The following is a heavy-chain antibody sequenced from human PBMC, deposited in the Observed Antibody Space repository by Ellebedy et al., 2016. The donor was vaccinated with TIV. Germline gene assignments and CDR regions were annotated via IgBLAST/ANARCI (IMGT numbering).Heavy chain of an antibody. V-gene: IGHV3-33*01. J-gene: IGHJ4*02. CDR2: IWYDGSNK. CDR3: ARDQTAMTTVTLFDY. Sequence: GESLKISCAASGFTFSSYGMHWVRQAPGKGLEWVAVIWYDGSNKYYADSVKGRFTISRDNSKTTLYLKMNSLRAEDTAVYYCARDQTAMTTVTLFDYWGQGTLVTVSS. CDR1: GFTFSSYG. D-gene: IGHD4-17*01.